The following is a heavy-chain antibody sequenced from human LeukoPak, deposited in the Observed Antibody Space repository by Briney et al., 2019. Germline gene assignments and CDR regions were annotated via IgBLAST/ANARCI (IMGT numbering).Heavy chain of an antibody. D-gene: IGHD3-9*01. J-gene: IGHJ5*02. CDR3: ARAPGYDILTGYPGKNNWFDP. Sequence: SETLSLTCTVSGGSISSSSYYWGWIRQPPGKGLEWIGSIYYSGSTYYNPSLKSRVTISVDTSKNQFSLKLSSVTAADTAVYYCARAPGYDILTGYPGKNNWFDPWGQGTLVTVSS. CDR1: GGSISSSSYY. V-gene: IGHV4-39*01. CDR2: IYYSGST.